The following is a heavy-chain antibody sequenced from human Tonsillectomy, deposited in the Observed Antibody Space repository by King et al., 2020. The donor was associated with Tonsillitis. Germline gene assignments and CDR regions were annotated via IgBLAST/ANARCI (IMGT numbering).Heavy chain of an antibody. CDR3: ARDKVGAADY. CDR1: GFTFSFYG. CDR2: ISYDGSNK. Sequence: VQLVESGGGVVQPGRSLRLSCAASGFTFSFYGMHWVRQAPGKGLEWVAVISYDGSNKYYADSVKGRFTISRDNSKNTLYLQMNSLRAEDTAVYYCARDKVGAADYWGQGTLVTVSS. V-gene: IGHV3-33*05. J-gene: IGHJ4*02. D-gene: IGHD1-26*01.